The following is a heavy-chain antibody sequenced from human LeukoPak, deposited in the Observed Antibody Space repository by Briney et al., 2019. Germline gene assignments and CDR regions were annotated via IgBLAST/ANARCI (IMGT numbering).Heavy chain of an antibody. D-gene: IGHD3-22*01. J-gene: IGHJ4*02. CDR2: IYYSGRT. V-gene: IGHV4-59*08. Sequence: SETLSLTCTVSGDSISSYYWSWIRQPPGKGLEWIGYIYYSGRTNYNPSLKSRVTISLDTSKNQFSLRLSSVTAADTAVYYCARQSASDYYDSSDSFDYWGQGTLVTVSS. CDR3: ARQSASDYYDSSDSFDY. CDR1: GDSISSYY.